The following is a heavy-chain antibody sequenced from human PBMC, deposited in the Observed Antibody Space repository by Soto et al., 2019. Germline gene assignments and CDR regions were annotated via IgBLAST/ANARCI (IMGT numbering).Heavy chain of an antibody. CDR2: IWYDGSNK. J-gene: IGHJ3*02. Sequence: GGSLRLSCAASGFTFSSYGMHWVRQAPGKGLEWVAVIWYDGSNKYYADSVKGRFTISRDNSKNTLYLQMKGLRAGDTAVYYGATVRGAIAARTRIAVADDMDAFDIWGQGTMVTVSS. CDR1: GFTFSSYG. CDR3: ATVRGAIAARTRIAVADDMDAFDI. D-gene: IGHD6-19*01. V-gene: IGHV3-33*01.